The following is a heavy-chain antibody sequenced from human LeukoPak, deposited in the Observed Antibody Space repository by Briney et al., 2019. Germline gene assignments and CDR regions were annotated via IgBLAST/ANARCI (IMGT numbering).Heavy chain of an antibody. CDR3: ARVASSSWYGADY. D-gene: IGHD6-13*01. Sequence: SETLSLTCAVYGGSFSGYYWSWIRQPPGKGLEWIGEINYSGSTNYNPSLKSRVTISVDTSKNQFSLKLSSVTAADTAVYYCARVASSSWYGADYWGQGTLVTVSS. CDR2: INYSGST. J-gene: IGHJ4*02. V-gene: IGHV4-34*01. CDR1: GGSFSGYY.